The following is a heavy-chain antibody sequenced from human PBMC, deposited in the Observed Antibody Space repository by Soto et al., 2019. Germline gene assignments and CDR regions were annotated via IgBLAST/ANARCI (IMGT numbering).Heavy chain of an antibody. J-gene: IGHJ3*02. CDR1: GYTFTSYY. Sequence: QVQLVQSGAEVKKPGASVKVSCKASGYTFTSYYMHWVRQAPGQGLEWMGIINPSGGSTSYAQKSQGRVTMARDTSTSTVYRELSSLRAEDTAVYYCARDRHITGTSPSPDPKTFDIWGQGTMVTVSS. CDR2: INPSGGST. CDR3: ARDRHITGTSPSPDPKTFDI. D-gene: IGHD1-20*01. V-gene: IGHV1-46*01.